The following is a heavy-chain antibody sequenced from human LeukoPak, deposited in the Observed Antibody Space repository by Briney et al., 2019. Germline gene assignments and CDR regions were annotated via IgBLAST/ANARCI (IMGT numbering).Heavy chain of an antibody. J-gene: IGHJ4*02. D-gene: IGHD6-19*01. Sequence: ASVKVSCEASGYTFTSYYMHWVRQAPGQGLEWMGWISAYNGNTNYAQKLQGRVTMTTDTSTSTAYMELRSLRSDDTAVYYCARDRGSSGCDYWGQGTLVTVSS. V-gene: IGHV1-18*04. CDR3: ARDRGSSGCDY. CDR1: GYTFTSYY. CDR2: ISAYNGNT.